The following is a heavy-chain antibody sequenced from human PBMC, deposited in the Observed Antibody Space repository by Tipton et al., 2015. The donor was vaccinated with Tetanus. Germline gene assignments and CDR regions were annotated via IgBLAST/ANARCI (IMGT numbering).Heavy chain of an antibody. CDR3: AGAHCTDGVCNFDF. CDR1: GYIFNNYW. V-gene: IGHV5-51*01. Sequence: EVQLVQSGGEVKKPGESLKISCKRSGYIFNNYWIGWVRQKPGKGLGWMGIIYPGDSDTRYSPSFQGQVTITVDKSINTAYLQWSSLKASDASMFYCAGAHCTDGVCNFDFWGQGALVTVAS. J-gene: IGHJ4*02. CDR2: IYPGDSDT. D-gene: IGHD2-8*01.